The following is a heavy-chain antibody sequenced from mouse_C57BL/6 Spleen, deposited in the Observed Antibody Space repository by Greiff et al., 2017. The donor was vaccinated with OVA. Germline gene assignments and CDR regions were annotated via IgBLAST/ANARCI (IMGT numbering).Heavy chain of an antibody. CDR1: GFTFSDYG. V-gene: IGHV5-17*01. D-gene: IGHD1-1*01. J-gene: IGHJ3*01. CDR2: ISSGSSTI. CDR3: ARERVDYGSTWFVY. Sequence: VMLVESGGGLVKPGGSLKLSCAASGFTFSDYGMHWVRQAPEKGLEWVAYISSGSSTIYYADTVKGRFTISRDNAKNTLFLQMTSLRSEDTAMYYCARERVDYGSTWFVYCGQGTLGTVSA.